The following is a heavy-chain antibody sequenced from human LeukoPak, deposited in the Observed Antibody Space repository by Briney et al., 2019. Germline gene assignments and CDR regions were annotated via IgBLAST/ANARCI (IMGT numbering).Heavy chain of an antibody. D-gene: IGHD5-18*01. V-gene: IGHV4-59*01. CDR3: ARAYSYGTSWFDP. CDR1: GGSISSYY. J-gene: IGHJ5*02. CDR2: IYYSGSN. Sequence: PSETLSLTCTGSGGSISSYYWSWIRPPPGKGLKWIGYIYYSGSNNYNPSLKSRVTITVDTSKNPFSLTLSSVTAGDTAVYYCARAYSYGTSWFDPGGQGTLVTVPS.